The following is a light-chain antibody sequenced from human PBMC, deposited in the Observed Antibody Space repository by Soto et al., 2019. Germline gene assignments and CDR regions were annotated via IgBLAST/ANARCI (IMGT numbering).Light chain of an antibody. J-gene: IGKJ2*01. CDR3: MQALQTPYT. Sequence: DIVMTQSPLSLPVTPGEPASISCRSSQSLLHSNGYNYLDWYLQKPGQSPQLLIYLGSNRASGGPDRFSGSGSGTDFTLKISRVDAEDVGVYYCMQALQTPYTFGQGTKLEIK. CDR2: LGS. V-gene: IGKV2-28*01. CDR1: QSLLHSNGYNY.